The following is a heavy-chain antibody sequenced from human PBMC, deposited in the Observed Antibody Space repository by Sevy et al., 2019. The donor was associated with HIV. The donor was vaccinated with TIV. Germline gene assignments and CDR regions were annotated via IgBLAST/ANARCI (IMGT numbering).Heavy chain of an antibody. J-gene: IGHJ6*02. CDR1: GGSLSGYY. D-gene: IGHD1-7*01. V-gene: IGHV4-34*01. Sequence: SETLSLTCTVYGGSLSGYYWTWIRQPPGKGLEWIGEINHSGSTNYNPSLKSRVTISMDTSKNHVSLKLTSLTAADTAAYYCARGGPQTTSYYYYGMDVWGQGTTVTVSS. CDR2: INHSGST. CDR3: ARGGPQTTSYYYYGMDV.